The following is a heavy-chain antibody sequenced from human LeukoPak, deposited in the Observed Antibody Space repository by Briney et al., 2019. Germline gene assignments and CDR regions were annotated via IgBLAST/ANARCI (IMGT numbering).Heavy chain of an antibody. D-gene: IGHD1-26*01. V-gene: IGHV4-34*01. CDR1: GGSFSGYY. CDR3: ARVRGGSYSEHYYYGMDV. CDR2: INHSGST. J-gene: IGHJ6*02. Sequence: SETLSLTCAVYGGSFSGYYWSWIRQPPGKGLEWIGEINHSGSTNYNPSLKSRVTISVDTSKNQFSLKLSSVTAADTAVYYCARVRGGSYSEHYYYGMDVWGQGTTVTVSS.